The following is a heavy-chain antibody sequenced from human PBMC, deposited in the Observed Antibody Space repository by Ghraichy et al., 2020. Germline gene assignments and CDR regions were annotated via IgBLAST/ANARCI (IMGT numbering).Heavy chain of an antibody. J-gene: IGHJ3*02. D-gene: IGHD2-2*01. CDR1: GGSFSGYY. Sequence: SETLSLTCAVYGGSFSGYYWSWIRQPPGKGLEWIGEINHSGSTNYNPSLKSRVTISVDTSKNQFSLKLSSVTAADTAVYYCARDRIRRYQLLFCDAFDIWGQGTMVTVSS. V-gene: IGHV4-34*01. CDR3: ARDRIRRYQLLFCDAFDI. CDR2: INHSGST.